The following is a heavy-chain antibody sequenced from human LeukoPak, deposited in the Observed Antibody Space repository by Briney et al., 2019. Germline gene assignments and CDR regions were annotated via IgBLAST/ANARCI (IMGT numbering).Heavy chain of an antibody. V-gene: IGHV3-23*01. CDR3: AKDLDIVVVVAATD. CDR2: ISGSGGST. Sequence: GGSLRLSCAASGFTFSSYAMSWVRQAPGKGLEWVSAISGSGGSTYYADSVKGRFTISRDNSKNTLYLQMNSLRAEDTAVYYCAKDLDIVVVVAATDWGQGTLVTVSS. J-gene: IGHJ4*02. D-gene: IGHD2-15*01. CDR1: GFTFSSYA.